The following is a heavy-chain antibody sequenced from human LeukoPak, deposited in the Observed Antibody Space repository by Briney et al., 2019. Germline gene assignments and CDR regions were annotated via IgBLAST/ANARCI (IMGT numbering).Heavy chain of an antibody. CDR1: GFTVSSNY. Sequence: PGGSLRLSCAASGFTVSSNYMSWVRQAPGKGLEWVSVIYSGGSTYYADSVKGRFTISRDNSKSTLYLQMNSLRAEDTAVYYCARVNKLRYFDWDYWGQGTLVTVSS. CDR3: ARVNKLRYFDWDY. J-gene: IGHJ4*02. CDR2: IYSGGST. D-gene: IGHD3-9*01. V-gene: IGHV3-53*01.